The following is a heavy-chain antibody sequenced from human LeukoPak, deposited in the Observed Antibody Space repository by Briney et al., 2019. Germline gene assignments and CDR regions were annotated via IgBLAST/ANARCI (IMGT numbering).Heavy chain of an antibody. CDR1: GTYW. Sequence: GGSLRLSCAASGTYWMHWVSQAPGKGLVWVSHINSDGSWTGYADSVKGRFTISKDNAKNTVSLQMNNLRAEDTAVYYCVTFYETYWGRGTLVTVSS. CDR2: INSDGSWT. CDR3: VTFYETY. V-gene: IGHV3-74*01. J-gene: IGHJ4*02. D-gene: IGHD2/OR15-2a*01.